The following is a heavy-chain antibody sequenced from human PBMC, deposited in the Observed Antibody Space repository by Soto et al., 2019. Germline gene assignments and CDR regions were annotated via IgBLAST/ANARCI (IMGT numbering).Heavy chain of an antibody. V-gene: IGHV3-30-3*01. Sequence: QVQLVESGGGVVQPGRSLRLSCAASGFTFSSYAMHWVRQAPGKGLEWVAVISYDGSNKYYADSVKGRFTISRDNSKNTLYLQMNSLRAEDTAVYYCARDPTGTGAFDIWGQGTMVTVSS. CDR2: ISYDGSNK. J-gene: IGHJ3*02. CDR3: ARDPTGTGAFDI. CDR1: GFTFSSYA. D-gene: IGHD4-4*01.